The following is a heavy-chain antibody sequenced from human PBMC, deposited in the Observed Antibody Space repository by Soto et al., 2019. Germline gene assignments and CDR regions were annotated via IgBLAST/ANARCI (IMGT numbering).Heavy chain of an antibody. J-gene: IGHJ4*02. CDR3: ARGQQVTMNRGVQGFDL. CDR1: GISVSSNY. V-gene: IGHV3-53*02. D-gene: IGHD3-10*01. CDR2: HYSGGTT. Sequence: EVQLVETGGGLIQPGGSLRLSCVVSGISVSSNYMRWVRQAPGKGLEWVSLHYSGGTTYYADSVKGRFTISRDNSKNTLFLQLNSLKTEDTAVYYCARGQQVTMNRGVQGFDLWGQGTLVTVSS.